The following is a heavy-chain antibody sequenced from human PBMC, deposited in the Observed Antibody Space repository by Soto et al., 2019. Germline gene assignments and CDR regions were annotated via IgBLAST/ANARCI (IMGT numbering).Heavy chain of an antibody. V-gene: IGHV4-59*12. CDR3: ARREQQLRPFDY. CDR2: IYYTGTT. Sequence: PSDTLSLTCTVSGGSISSYYWSWIRQPPGKGLEWIGYIYYTGTTKYNPSLKSRVTISVDTSKNQFSLKLSSVTAADTAVYYCARREQQLRPFDYWGQGTLVTVSS. CDR1: GGSISSYY. D-gene: IGHD6-13*01. J-gene: IGHJ4*02.